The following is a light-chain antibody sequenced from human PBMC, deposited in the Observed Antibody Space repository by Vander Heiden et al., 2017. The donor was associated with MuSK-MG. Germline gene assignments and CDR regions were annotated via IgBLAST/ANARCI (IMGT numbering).Light chain of an antibody. V-gene: IGKV3-15*01. CDR2: GAS. Sequence: EIVLTHSPGTLSVSPGERATLSCRASQSVSSQLAWYQHKPDQPPRLIMYGASTRAAGIPARFSGSGSGTEFTLTISSLQSEDFAVYYCQQDDIWPLTFGGGTKVEIK. CDR1: QSVSSQ. J-gene: IGKJ4*01. CDR3: QQDDIWPLT.